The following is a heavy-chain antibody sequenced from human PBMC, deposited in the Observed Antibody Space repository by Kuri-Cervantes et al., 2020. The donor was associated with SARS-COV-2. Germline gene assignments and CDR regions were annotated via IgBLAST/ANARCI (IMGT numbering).Heavy chain of an antibody. D-gene: IGHD3-3*01. CDR1: GFTFSSYA. CDR2: ISYDGSSK. J-gene: IGHJ4*02. Sequence: GESLKISCAASGFTFSSYAMHWVRQAPGKGLEWVAVISYDGSSKYYADSVKGRVTISRDNSKNTLYLQMNGLRAEDTAVYYCAREAYYDFWSGYHTRTDYFDYWGQGTLVTVSS. V-gene: IGHV3-30-3*01. CDR3: AREAYYDFWSGYHTRTDYFDY.